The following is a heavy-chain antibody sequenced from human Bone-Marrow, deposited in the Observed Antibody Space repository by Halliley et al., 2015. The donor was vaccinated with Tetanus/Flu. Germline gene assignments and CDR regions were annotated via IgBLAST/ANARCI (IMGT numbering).Heavy chain of an antibody. Sequence: QLVQSGAEVKRPGASVKVSCQASGYTFKDYGLHWVRQAPGQRLEWMGWINPGNGETKYSQIFQGRVTITMDTSASTAYMELRSLRSEDTAVFYCARDSGVGAIVSGIDYWGQGTLVTVSS. CDR1: GYTFKDYG. J-gene: IGHJ4*02. CDR3: ARDSGVGAIVSGIDY. CDR2: INPGNGET. V-gene: IGHV1-3*01. D-gene: IGHD1-26*01.